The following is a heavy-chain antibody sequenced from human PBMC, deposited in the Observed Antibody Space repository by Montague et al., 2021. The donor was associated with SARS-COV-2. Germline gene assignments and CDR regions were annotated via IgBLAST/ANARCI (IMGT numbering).Heavy chain of an antibody. CDR1: GDSINNNAYF. CDR3: ARTTGVTSYYYYAMDV. D-gene: IGHD1-1*01. J-gene: IGHJ6*02. CDR2: IHYSGST. V-gene: IGHV4-39*01. Sequence: SETLSLTCTVSGDSINNNAYFWGWIRQPPGKGLEWIGSIHYSGSTHYNPSLKSRLTISVDTSRNQFSLKLSSVTAADTAVYFCARTTGVTSYYYYAMDVWGQGTTVTVSS.